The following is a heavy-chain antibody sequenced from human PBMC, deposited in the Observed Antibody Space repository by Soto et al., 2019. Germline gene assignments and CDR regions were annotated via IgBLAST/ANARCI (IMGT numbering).Heavy chain of an antibody. J-gene: IGHJ3*02. Sequence: QVQLQQWGAGLLKPSETLSLTCAVYGGSFSGYYWTWIRQTPGKGLEWIGEINHSGSTNYNPSLKSRVSISADTSKKQLSLNLTSVTAADTAVYYCARGECSSNYCFTRWALDIWGQGTVVTVSS. CDR3: ARGECSSNYCFTRWALDI. CDR1: GGSFSGYY. V-gene: IGHV4-34*01. D-gene: IGHD2-2*01. CDR2: INHSGST.